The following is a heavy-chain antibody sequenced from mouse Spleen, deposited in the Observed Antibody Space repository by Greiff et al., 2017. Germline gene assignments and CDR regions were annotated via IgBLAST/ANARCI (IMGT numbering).Heavy chain of an antibody. CDR3: ARDYGYDGGYFDY. V-gene: IGHV2-4-1*01. Sequence: QVQLQQSGPGLVAPSQSLSITCTVSGFSLTNYAVHWVRQSPGKGVEWLGVIWSDGSTDYNAAFISRLSISKDNSKSQVFFKMNSLQADDTAIYYCARDYGYDGGYFDYWGQGTTLTVSS. CDR1: GFSLTNYA. D-gene: IGHD2-2*01. CDR2: IWSDGST. J-gene: IGHJ2*01.